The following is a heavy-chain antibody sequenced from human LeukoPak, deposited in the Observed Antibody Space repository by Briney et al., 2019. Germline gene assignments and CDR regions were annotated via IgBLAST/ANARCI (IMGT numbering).Heavy chain of an antibody. J-gene: IGHJ4*02. CDR2: IYYSGST. V-gene: IGHV4-30-4*01. D-gene: IGHD3-10*02. CDR1: GGSISSSSYY. Sequence: SETLSLTCTASGGSISSSSYYWSWIRQPPGKGLEWIGYIYYSGSTYYNPSLKSPVSISVDTSKNQFSLKLSSVTAADTAVYYCARFVVRGLHIDYWGQGTLVTVSS. CDR3: ARFVVRGLHIDY.